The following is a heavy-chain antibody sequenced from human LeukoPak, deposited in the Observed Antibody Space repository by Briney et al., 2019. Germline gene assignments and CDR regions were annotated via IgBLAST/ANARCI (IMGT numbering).Heavy chain of an antibody. Sequence: GSLRLSCAASGFTFSSYAMHWVRQAPGKGLEWVAVISYDGSNKYYADSVKGRFTISRDNSKNTLYLQMNSLRAEDTAVYYCARAQDGFWSGYYTGPSDYWGQGTLVTVSS. CDR3: ARAQDGFWSGYYTGPSDY. CDR2: ISYDGSNK. J-gene: IGHJ4*02. V-gene: IGHV3-30-3*01. D-gene: IGHD3-3*01. CDR1: GFTFSSYA.